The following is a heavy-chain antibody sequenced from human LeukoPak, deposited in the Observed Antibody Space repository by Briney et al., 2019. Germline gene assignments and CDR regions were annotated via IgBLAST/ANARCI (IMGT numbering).Heavy chain of an antibody. D-gene: IGHD2-15*01. Sequence: PSETLSLTCTVSGGSISSSGYYWGWIRQPPGKGLEWIGSIYYSGSTYYNPSLKSRVTISLDTSKNQFSLKLSSVTAADTAVYYCARDRGYCSGGSCYNYYYMDVWGKGTTVTISS. J-gene: IGHJ6*03. CDR1: GGSISSSGYY. CDR2: IYYSGST. V-gene: IGHV4-39*07. CDR3: ARDRGYCSGGSCYNYYYMDV.